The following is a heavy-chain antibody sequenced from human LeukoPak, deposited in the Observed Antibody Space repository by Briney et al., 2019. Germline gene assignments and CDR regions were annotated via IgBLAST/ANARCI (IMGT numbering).Heavy chain of an antibody. Sequence: ASVKVSCKASGGTFSSYAISWVRQAPGQGLEWMGRIIPIFGTANYAQKFQGRVTITTDESTSTAYMELSSLRSEDTAVYYCAREGGCYDSSGYYLRWGQGTLVTVSS. J-gene: IGHJ4*02. CDR1: GGTFSSYA. D-gene: IGHD3-22*01. CDR3: AREGGCYDSSGYYLR. CDR2: IIPIFGTA. V-gene: IGHV1-69*05.